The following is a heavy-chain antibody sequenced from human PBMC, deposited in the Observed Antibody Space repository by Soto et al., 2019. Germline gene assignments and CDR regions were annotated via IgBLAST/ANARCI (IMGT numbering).Heavy chain of an antibody. V-gene: IGHV4-31*03. D-gene: IGHD4-17*01. CDR1: GGSISSGGSC. Sequence: SETLSLTCTVSGGSISSGGSCWNWIRQHPGKGLEWIGYIAYSGSTYYNPSLQSRVTISVDTSTNHFSLKLRSVTAAYTAVYYCARDGTVPAGQGTFYYGFDVWGQGPRSPSP. CDR3: ARDGTVPAGQGTFYYGFDV. J-gene: IGHJ6*02. CDR2: IAYSGST.